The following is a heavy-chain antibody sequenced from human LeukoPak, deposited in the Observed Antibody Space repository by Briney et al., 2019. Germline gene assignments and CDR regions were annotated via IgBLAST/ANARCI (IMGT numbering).Heavy chain of an antibody. V-gene: IGHV4-38-2*02. Sequence: SETLSLTCTVSAGSISSGYYWGWIRQPPGKGLEWIGSIYHSGSTYYNPSLKSRVTISVDTSKNQFSLKLSSVTAADTAVYYCAGIHYYGSGSRQYNWFDPWGQGTLVTVSS. CDR1: AGSISSGYY. D-gene: IGHD3-10*01. J-gene: IGHJ5*02. CDR3: AGIHYYGSGSRQYNWFDP. CDR2: IYHSGST.